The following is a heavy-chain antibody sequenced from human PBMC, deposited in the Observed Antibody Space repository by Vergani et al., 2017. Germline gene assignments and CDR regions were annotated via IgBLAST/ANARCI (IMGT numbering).Heavy chain of an antibody. J-gene: IGHJ6*02. CDR2: ISFDGTNE. CDR3: AKDISGLPEYSSYYYGMDF. Sequence: QVQLVESGGGVVQPGTSLRLSCVVSGFALNRHAMYWVRQAPGKGLEWVVGISFDGTNEYYPDLVKGRFTISRDNSKNSLYLQMNSLRTEDTALYYCAKDISGLPEYSSYYYGMDFWGQGTTVTVSS. CDR1: GFALNRHA. D-gene: IGHD6-19*01. V-gene: IGHV3-30*18.